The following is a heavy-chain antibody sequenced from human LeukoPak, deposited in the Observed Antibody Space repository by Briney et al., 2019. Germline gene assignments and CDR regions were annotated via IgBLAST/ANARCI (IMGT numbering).Heavy chain of an antibody. CDR1: GGSISSYY. CDR3: ARARAFVWGSSRYIPYYFDP. V-gene: IGHV4-4*07. J-gene: IGHJ5*02. D-gene: IGHD3-16*02. Sequence: PSETLSLTCTVSGGSISSYYWSWIRQPAGKGLEWIGRIYTSGSTNYNPSLKSRVTMSVDTSKNQFSLNLRSVTAAATVLYFCARARAFVWGSSRYIPYYFDPWGQGTLVTLSS. CDR2: IYTSGST.